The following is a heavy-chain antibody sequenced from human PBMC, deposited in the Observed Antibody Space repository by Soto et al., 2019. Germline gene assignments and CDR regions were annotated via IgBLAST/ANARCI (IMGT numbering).Heavy chain of an antibody. CDR3: ARPVYYYGSGSYYPHYYYYMDV. CDR2: ISAYNGNT. CDR1: GYTFTSYG. D-gene: IGHD3-10*01. V-gene: IGHV1-18*01. J-gene: IGHJ6*03. Sequence: GASVKVSCKASGYTFTSYGISWVRQAPGQRPEWMGWISAYNGNTNYAQKLQGRVTMTTDTSTSTAYMELRSLRSDDTAVYYCARPVYYYGSGSYYPHYYYYMDVWGKGTTVTVSS.